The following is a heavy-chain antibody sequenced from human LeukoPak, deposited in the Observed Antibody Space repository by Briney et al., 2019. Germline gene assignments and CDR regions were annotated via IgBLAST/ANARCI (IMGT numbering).Heavy chain of an antibody. Sequence: AASVKVSCKASGYTFTDYYMHWVRQAPGQGLEWMGWINPNSGGTNYAQKFQGRVTMTRDTSISTAYMELSRLRSDDTAVYYCARGDVYYYDSSGYSDYWGQGTLVTVSS. J-gene: IGHJ4*02. V-gene: IGHV1-2*02. CDR3: ARGDVYYYDSSGYSDY. D-gene: IGHD3-22*01. CDR1: GYTFTDYY. CDR2: INPNSGGT.